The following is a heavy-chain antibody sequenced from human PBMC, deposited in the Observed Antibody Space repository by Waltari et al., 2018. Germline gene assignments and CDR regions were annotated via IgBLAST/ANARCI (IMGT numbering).Heavy chain of an antibody. CDR3: ARDNIVVVPGSRYYYYGMDV. J-gene: IGHJ6*02. V-gene: IGHV1-69*01. D-gene: IGHD2-2*01. CDR2: IIPIFGTA. Sequence: QVQLVQSGAEVKKPGSSVKVSCKASGGTFSSYAISWVRQAPGHGLGWMGGIIPIFGTANYAQKFQGRVTITADESTSTAYMELSSLRSEDTAVYYCARDNIVVVPGSRYYYYGMDVWGQGTTVTVSS. CDR1: GGTFSSYA.